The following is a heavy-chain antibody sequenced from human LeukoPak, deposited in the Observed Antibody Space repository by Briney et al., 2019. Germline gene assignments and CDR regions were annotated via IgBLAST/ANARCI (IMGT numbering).Heavy chain of an antibody. CDR3: AKTTVVIITPSFFYFDY. V-gene: IGHV3-23*01. Sequence: GGSLRLYCAASGFNFKTYAMSWVRQAPGKGLEWVSVLSGSGATTYYADSVKGRFTISRDNSKNTLYLQMNSLRAEDTAVYYCAKTTVVIITPSFFYFDYWGQGTLVTVSS. CDR2: LSGSGATT. J-gene: IGHJ4*02. CDR1: GFNFKTYA. D-gene: IGHD3-22*01.